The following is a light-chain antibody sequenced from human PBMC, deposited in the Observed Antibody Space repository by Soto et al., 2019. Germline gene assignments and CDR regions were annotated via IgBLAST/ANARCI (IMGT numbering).Light chain of an antibody. CDR2: SNN. V-gene: IGLV1-44*01. J-gene: IGLJ3*02. CDR1: SSNIGSNT. CDR3: AAWDDSLNGRGV. Sequence: QSVLTQPPSASGTPGQRVNISCSGSSSNIGSNTVNWYQQLPGTAPKLLIYSNNQRPSGFPDRFSGSRSGTSASLAISGLQSEDEGDYYCAAWDDSLNGRGVFGGGTKLTVL.